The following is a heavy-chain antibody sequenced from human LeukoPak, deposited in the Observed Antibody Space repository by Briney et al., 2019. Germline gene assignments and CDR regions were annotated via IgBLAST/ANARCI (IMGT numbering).Heavy chain of an antibody. Sequence: GGSLRLSCAASGFTVSTNYMSWVRQAPGKGLEWVSVIHSGGNTYYADSVKGRFTVSRDISKNTLYLQMNSLRAGDTAVYYCARHGYTSGWVRYWGQGTLVTVST. CDR3: ARHGYTSGWVRY. CDR1: GFTVSTNY. CDR2: IHSGGNT. V-gene: IGHV3-53*01. D-gene: IGHD6-19*01. J-gene: IGHJ4*02.